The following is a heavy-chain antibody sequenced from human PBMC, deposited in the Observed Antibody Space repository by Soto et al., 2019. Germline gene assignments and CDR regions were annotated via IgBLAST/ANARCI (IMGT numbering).Heavy chain of an antibody. CDR3: ARGRRFGELLHLTRGGDYYFDY. Sequence: QVQLVQSGAEVKKPGSSVKVSCKASGGTFSSYTISWVRQAPGQGLEWMGRIIPILGIANYAQKFQGRVTITADKSTSTAYMELSSLRSEDTAVYYCARGRRFGELLHLTRGGDYYFDYWGQGTLVTVSS. CDR2: IIPILGIA. D-gene: IGHD3-10*01. J-gene: IGHJ4*02. CDR1: GGTFSSYT. V-gene: IGHV1-69*02.